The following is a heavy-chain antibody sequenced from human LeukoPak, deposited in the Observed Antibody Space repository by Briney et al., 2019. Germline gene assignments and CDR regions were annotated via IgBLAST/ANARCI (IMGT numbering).Heavy chain of an antibody. J-gene: IGHJ4*02. Sequence: ASVKVSCKASGYTFTGYYMHWVRQAPGQGLEWMGWMNPNSGNTGYAQKFQGRVTMTRNTSISTAYMELSSLRSEDTAVYYCASSYVDTAYWGQGTLVTVSS. D-gene: IGHD5-18*01. CDR3: ASSYVDTAY. CDR2: MNPNSGNT. V-gene: IGHV1-8*02. CDR1: GYTFTGYY.